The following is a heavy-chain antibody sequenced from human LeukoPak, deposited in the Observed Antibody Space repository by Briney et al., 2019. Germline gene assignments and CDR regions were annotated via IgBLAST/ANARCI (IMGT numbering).Heavy chain of an antibody. CDR1: GGSISTYY. J-gene: IGHJ4*02. V-gene: IGHV4-59*08. Sequence: SETLSLTCTASGGSISTYYWNWIRQPPGKGLEWIGYIYYSGSTNYNPSLKSRVTISVDTSKNQFSLNLSSVTAADTAVYYCARLRYGAAGPFDYWGQGALVTVSS. D-gene: IGHD6-13*01. CDR3: ARLRYGAAGPFDY. CDR2: IYYSGST.